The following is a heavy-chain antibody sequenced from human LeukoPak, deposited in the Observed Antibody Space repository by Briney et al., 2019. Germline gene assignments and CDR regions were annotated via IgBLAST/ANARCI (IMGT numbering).Heavy chain of an antibody. CDR1: GFTFSAYA. Sequence: PGGSLRLSCAASGFTFSAYAMSWVRQAPGKGLEWVSAISGSGGSTYYADSVKGRFTISRDNSKNTLYLQMNSLRAEDTAVYYCAKYSSALLVIVVVPAAIGMDVWGKGTTVTVSS. V-gene: IGHV3-23*01. J-gene: IGHJ6*04. CDR2: ISGSGGST. CDR3: AKYSSALLVIVVVPAAIGMDV. D-gene: IGHD2-2*02.